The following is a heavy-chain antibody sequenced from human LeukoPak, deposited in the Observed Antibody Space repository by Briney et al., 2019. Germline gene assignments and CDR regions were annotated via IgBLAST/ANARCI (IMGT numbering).Heavy chain of an antibody. J-gene: IGHJ4*02. V-gene: IGHV3-21*01. CDR2: ISSSSNYI. Sequence: GGSLRLSCAASGFIFSSYNMNWVRQAPGKGLEWVSSISSSSNYIYYADSVKGRFTISRDNAKNSLYLQMNSLRAGDTALYYCARDYYDSSGSFDHWGQGTLITVSS. CDR1: GFIFSSYN. CDR3: ARDYYDSSGSFDH. D-gene: IGHD3-22*01.